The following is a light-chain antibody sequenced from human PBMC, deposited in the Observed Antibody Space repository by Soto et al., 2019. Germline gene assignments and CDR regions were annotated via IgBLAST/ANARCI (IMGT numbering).Light chain of an antibody. J-gene: IGKJ1*01. CDR1: QSVSSY. V-gene: IGKV3-11*01. Sequence: EIVLTQSPGTLSLSPGERATLSCRASQSVSSYLAWYQQKPGQAPRLLIYDASTRATGISARFSGSGSGTDFTLTISSLEPEDIAVYDCQQRSNWPVTFGQGTKGEVK. CDR2: DAS. CDR3: QQRSNWPVT.